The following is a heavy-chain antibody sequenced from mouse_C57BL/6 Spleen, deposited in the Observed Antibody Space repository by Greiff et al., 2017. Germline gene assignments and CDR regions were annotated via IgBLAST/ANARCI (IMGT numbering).Heavy chain of an antibody. CDR2: INPNNGGT. Sequence: EVQLQQSGPELVKPGASVKISCKASGYTFTDYYMNWVKQSHGKSLEWIGDINPNNGGTSYNQKFKGKATLTVDKSSSTAYMELRSLTSEDSAVYYCARSRSNRAYYFDYWGQGTTLTVSS. CDR1: GYTFTDYY. J-gene: IGHJ2*01. V-gene: IGHV1-26*01. D-gene: IGHD2-5*01. CDR3: ARSRSNRAYYFDY.